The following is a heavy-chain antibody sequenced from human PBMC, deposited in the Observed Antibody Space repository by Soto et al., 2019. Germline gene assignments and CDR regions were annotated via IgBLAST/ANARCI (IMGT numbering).Heavy chain of an antibody. Sequence: QLQLQESGPGLVKPSETLSLTCTVSGGSISSSSYYWGWIRQPPGKGLEWIGSIYYSGSTYYNPSLKSRVTISVDTSKNQFSLKLSSVTAADTAVYYCARQRSSWHYDYWGQGTLVTVSS. CDR3: ARQRSSWHYDY. J-gene: IGHJ4*02. CDR2: IYYSGST. V-gene: IGHV4-39*01. CDR1: GGSISSSSYY. D-gene: IGHD6-13*01.